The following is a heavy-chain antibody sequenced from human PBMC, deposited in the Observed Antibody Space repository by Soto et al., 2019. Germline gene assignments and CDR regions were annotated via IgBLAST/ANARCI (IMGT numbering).Heavy chain of an antibody. CDR1: GGSVSSGSYY. V-gene: IGHV4-61*01. CDR3: AGKGGESTGGDY. Sequence: SETLSLTSTVSGGSVSSGSYYWSWIRQPPGKGLEWIGYIYYSGSTNYNPSLKSPVTISVDTSKNPFSLKLTAVTAVDTAVNCGAGKGGESTGGDYWGQGTLVTVSS. D-gene: IGHD3-16*01. J-gene: IGHJ4*02. CDR2: IYYSGST.